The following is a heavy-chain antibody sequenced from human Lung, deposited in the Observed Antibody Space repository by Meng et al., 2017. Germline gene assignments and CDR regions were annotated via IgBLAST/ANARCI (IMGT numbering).Heavy chain of an antibody. Sequence: QVQLQPWGAGLLMPSETLSLTCVVSGGSFSDYYWSWIRQPPGKGLEWIGEINHSGSTNYNPSLESRATISVDTSQNNLSLKLSSVTAADSAVYYCARGPTTMAHDFVYWGQGTLVTVSS. J-gene: IGHJ4*02. V-gene: IGHV4-34*01. CDR2: INHSGST. CDR3: ARGPTTMAHDFVY. CDR1: GGSFSDYY. D-gene: IGHD4-11*01.